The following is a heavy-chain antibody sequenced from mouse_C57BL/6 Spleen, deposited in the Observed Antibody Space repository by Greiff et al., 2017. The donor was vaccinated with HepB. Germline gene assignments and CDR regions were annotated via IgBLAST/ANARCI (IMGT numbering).Heavy chain of an antibody. CDR2: IYPRDGST. CDR1: GYTFTSYD. J-gene: IGHJ4*01. V-gene: IGHV1-85*01. D-gene: IGHD2-1*01. Sequence: VKLVESGPELVKPGASVKLSCKASGYTFTSYDINWVKQRPGQGLEWIGWIYPRDGSTKYNEKFKGKATLTVDTSSSTAYMELHSLTSEDSAVYFCAKDGNYGGSYAMDYWGQGTSVTVSS. CDR3: AKDGNYGGSYAMDY.